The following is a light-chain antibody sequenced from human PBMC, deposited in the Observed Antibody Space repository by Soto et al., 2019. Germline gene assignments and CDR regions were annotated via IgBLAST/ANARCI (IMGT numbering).Light chain of an antibody. V-gene: IGLV1-40*01. CDR1: SSNIGAGYD. CDR3: QSYDSSLSGWV. Sequence: QSVLTQPPSVSGAPGQRVTISCTGSSSNIGAGYDVHWYQQLPGTAPKLLIYGNSNRPSGVPDRFSGSKSGTSASLAITGXXXXXXXXYYXQSYDSSLSGWVFGGGTK. J-gene: IGLJ3*02. CDR2: GNS.